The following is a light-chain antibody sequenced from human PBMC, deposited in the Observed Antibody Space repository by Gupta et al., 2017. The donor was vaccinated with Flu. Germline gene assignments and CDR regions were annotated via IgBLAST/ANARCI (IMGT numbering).Light chain of an antibody. CDR1: NSDVGRSDS. J-gene: IGLJ1*01. CDR2: DVT. Sequence: QSALTQPASVSGSPGQSITISCTGTNSDVGRSDSVSWYQQHPDKAPKLIIFDVTNRPSGVSSRFSGSKSGTTASLHITGLQAEDEADYYCSSSKSTSTFEVFGTGTRLTVL. V-gene: IGLV2-14*03. CDR3: SSSKSTSTFEV.